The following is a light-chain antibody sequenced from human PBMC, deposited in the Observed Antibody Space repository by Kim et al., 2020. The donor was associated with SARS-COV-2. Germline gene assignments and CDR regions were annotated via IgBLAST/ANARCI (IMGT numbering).Light chain of an antibody. CDR1: SSDVGSYNY. J-gene: IGLJ1*01. CDR3: SSYTRSSTNYA. Sequence: QSVLTQPASVSGSPGQSITISCTGTSSDVGSYNYVSWYQQHPGKAPKLMIYAVSNRPSGVSNRFSGSKSGNTASLTISGLQAEDEADYYCSSYTRSSTNYAFGTGTKVTVL. CDR2: AVS. V-gene: IGLV2-14*03.